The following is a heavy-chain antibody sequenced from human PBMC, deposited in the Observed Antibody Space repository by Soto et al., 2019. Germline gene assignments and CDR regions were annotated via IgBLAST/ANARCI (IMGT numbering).Heavy chain of an antibody. CDR3: AKPIRGRGYCSGGSCTEFDY. CDR2: ISHDGRSK. D-gene: IGHD2-15*01. Sequence: QVQLVESGGGVVQPGRSLRLSCAASGFTFSSYGMHWVRQAPGKGLEWVAVISHDGRSKYYADSVKGRFTISRDNSKNTLYLQMNSLRAEDTAVYYCAKPIRGRGYCSGGSCTEFDYWGQGTLVTVT. CDR1: GFTFSSYG. V-gene: IGHV3-30*18. J-gene: IGHJ4*02.